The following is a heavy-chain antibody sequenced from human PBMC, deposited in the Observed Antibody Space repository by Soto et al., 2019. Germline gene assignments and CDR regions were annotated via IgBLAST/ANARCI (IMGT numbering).Heavy chain of an antibody. CDR1: GYIFVNYG. D-gene: IGHD3-16*01. CDR3: SMVGNYVTPTPKDV. Sequence: QVQLVQSGDEVRKPGSSVKVSCKASGYIFVNYGIAWVRQAPGQGLEWQGWISPYNGNTHYASKVQGRLTMTTDTSTSTASMDLGSLTSDDTAVYYCSMVGNYVTPTPKDVWGQGTTVTVSS. CDR2: ISPYNGNT. J-gene: IGHJ6*02. V-gene: IGHV1-18*01.